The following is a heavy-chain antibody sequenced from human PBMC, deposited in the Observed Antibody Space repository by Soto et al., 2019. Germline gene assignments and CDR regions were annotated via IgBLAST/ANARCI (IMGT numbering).Heavy chain of an antibody. Sequence: GGSLRLSCAASGFTFSSYAMSWVRQAPGKGLEWVSAISGSGGSTYYADSVKGRFTISRDNSKNTLYLQMNSLRAEDTAVYYCAKDAQSYYYDSSGPGDIWGQGTMVTVSS. J-gene: IGHJ3*02. CDR1: GFTFSSYA. CDR2: ISGSGGST. V-gene: IGHV3-23*01. D-gene: IGHD3-22*01. CDR3: AKDAQSYYYDSSGPGDI.